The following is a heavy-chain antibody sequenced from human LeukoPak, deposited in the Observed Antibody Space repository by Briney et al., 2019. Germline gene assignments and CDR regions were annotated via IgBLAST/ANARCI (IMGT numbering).Heavy chain of an antibody. CDR1: GGSISTYY. J-gene: IGHJ3*02. D-gene: IGHD3-22*01. V-gene: IGHV4-4*07. CDR2: IYTSGST. Sequence: PSETLSLTCTVSGGSISTYYWSWIRQPAGKGLEWIGRIYTSGSTNYNPSLKSRVTMSVDTSKSHFSLKLSSVTAADTAIYYCARVGKYYYDRTGAFDIWGQGTMVTVSS. CDR3: ARVGKYYYDRTGAFDI.